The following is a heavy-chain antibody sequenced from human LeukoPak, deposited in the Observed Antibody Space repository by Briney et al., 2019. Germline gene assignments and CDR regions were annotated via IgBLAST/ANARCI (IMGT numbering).Heavy chain of an antibody. J-gene: IGHJ4*02. CDR2: INHSGST. V-gene: IGHV4-34*01. CDR1: GGSFSGYY. D-gene: IGHD3-22*01. Sequence: SETLSLTCAVYGGSFSGYYWSWIRQPPGKGLEWIGEINHSGSTNYNPSLKSRVTMSVDTSKNQFSLKLSSVTAADTAVYYCASSYYCDSSGYHTQFDYWGQGTLVTVSS. CDR3: ASSYYCDSSGYHTQFDY.